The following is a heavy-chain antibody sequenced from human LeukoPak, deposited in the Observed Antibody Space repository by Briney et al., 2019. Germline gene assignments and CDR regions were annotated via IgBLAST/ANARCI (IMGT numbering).Heavy chain of an antibody. Sequence: SETLSLTCTVSGGSISTYYWSWIRQPPGEGLEWIGYIHYSGSTNYNPSLKSRVTISVDTSKNQFSLKLSSVTAADTAVFYCARAGDGDYVHWFDPWGQGTLVTVSS. V-gene: IGHV4-59*01. CDR3: ARAGDGDYVHWFDP. J-gene: IGHJ5*02. CDR2: IHYSGST. D-gene: IGHD4-17*01. CDR1: GGSISTYY.